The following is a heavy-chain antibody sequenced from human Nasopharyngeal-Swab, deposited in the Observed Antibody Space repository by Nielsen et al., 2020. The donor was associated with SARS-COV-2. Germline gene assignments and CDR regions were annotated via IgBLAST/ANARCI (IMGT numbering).Heavy chain of an antibody. CDR3: ARDTYYYDSSGYYYHWFDP. D-gene: IGHD3-22*01. CDR1: GFTFSSYG. V-gene: IGHV3-33*01. J-gene: IGHJ5*02. Sequence: GESLKISCAASGFTFSSYGMHWVRQAPGKGLEWVAVIWYDGSNKYYADSVKGRFTISRDNSKNTLCLQMNSLRAEDTAVYYCARDTYYYDSSGYYYHWFDPWGQGTLVTVSS. CDR2: IWYDGSNK.